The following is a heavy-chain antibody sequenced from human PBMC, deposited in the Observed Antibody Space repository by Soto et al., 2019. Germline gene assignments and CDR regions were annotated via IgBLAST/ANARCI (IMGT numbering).Heavy chain of an antibody. J-gene: IGHJ4*02. CDR2: IIPILGIA. CDR3: ARVRPIVGAEYYFDY. D-gene: IGHD1-26*01. V-gene: IGHV1-69*02. CDR1: GGTFSSYT. Sequence: QVQLVQSGAEVKKPGSSVKVSCKASGGTFSSYTISWVRQAPGQGLEWMGRIIPILGIANYAQKFQGRVTIXXDXSXXTAYMELSSLRSEDTAVYYCARVRPIVGAEYYFDYWGQGTLVTVSS.